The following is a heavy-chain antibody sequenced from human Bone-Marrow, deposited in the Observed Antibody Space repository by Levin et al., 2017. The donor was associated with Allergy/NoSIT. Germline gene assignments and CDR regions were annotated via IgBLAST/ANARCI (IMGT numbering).Heavy chain of an antibody. Sequence: GSISSYYWNWIRQPAGKPLEWIGRSYTSGSTRYNPSLESRVTMSLDTSKKEFSLRLRSVTAADTAVYYCARSYVDSAMTGAFDIWGQGILITVSS. D-gene: IGHD5-18*01. V-gene: IGHV4-4*07. CDR1: GSISSYY. CDR2: SYTSGST. CDR3: ARSYVDSAMTGAFDI. J-gene: IGHJ3*02.